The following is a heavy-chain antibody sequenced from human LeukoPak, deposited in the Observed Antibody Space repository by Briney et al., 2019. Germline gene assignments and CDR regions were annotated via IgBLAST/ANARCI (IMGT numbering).Heavy chain of an antibody. J-gene: IGHJ4*02. Sequence: GGSLRLSCAASGFTFSNYAMSWVCQAPGKGLEWVSAITGSGGSTYYADSVKGRFTISRDNSKNTLYLQMNSLRAEGTAVYYCAKWGDYDVLTGYYDPDYWGQGTLVTVSS. CDR1: GFTFSNYA. CDR3: AKWGDYDVLTGYYDPDY. D-gene: IGHD3-9*01. V-gene: IGHV3-23*01. CDR2: ITGSGGST.